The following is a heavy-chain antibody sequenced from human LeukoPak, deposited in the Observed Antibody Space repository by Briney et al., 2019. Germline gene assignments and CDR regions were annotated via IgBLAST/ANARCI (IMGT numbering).Heavy chain of an antibody. V-gene: IGHV4-39*07. CDR2: MYYSGST. CDR1: GGSISSSGYY. D-gene: IGHD6-13*01. J-gene: IGHJ6*03. CDR3: ARGSAAAGSYYYYYMDV. Sequence: SETLSLTCTVSGGSISSSGYYWGWIRQPPGKGLEWIGSMYYSGSTYYNPSLKSRVTISVDTSKNQFSLKLSSVTAADTAVYYCARGSAAAGSYYYYYMDVWGKGTTVTVSS.